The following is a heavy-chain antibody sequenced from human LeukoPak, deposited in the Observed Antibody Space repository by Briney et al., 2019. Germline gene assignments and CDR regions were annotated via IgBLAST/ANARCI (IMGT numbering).Heavy chain of an antibody. J-gene: IGHJ3*02. CDR3: ARRSYVSDLDI. CDR1: GFSFSNYD. D-gene: IGHD3-16*01. V-gene: IGHV3-23*01. CDR2: ISGSGDST. Sequence: GGSLRLSCAASGFSFSNYDMNWVRRAPGKGLEWVSSISGSGDSTNYADSVKGRFTMSRDTSKNTLYLQMKSLRVEDTAVYYCARRSYVSDLDIWGQGTMVTVSS.